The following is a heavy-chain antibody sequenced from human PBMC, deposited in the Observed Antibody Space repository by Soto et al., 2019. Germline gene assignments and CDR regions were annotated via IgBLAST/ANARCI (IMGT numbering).Heavy chain of an antibody. V-gene: IGHV3-23*01. D-gene: IGHD3-10*01. CDR1: GFTFTNSD. CDR3: ARRRGSGNYFIDW. CDR2: ISNSGSDT. J-gene: IGHJ4*02. Sequence: EVQLLGSGGGLVQPGGSLRLSCAASGFTFTNSDMVWVRQAPGKGLEWVSTISNSGSDTYYADSVEGRFTISRDNSKNTLFLQVNSLRAEDTALYYCARRRGSGNYFIDWWGQGTLVTVSS.